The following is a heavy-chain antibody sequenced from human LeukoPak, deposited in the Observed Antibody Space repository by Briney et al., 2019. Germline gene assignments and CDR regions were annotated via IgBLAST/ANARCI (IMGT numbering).Heavy chain of an antibody. CDR2: IDYSGTT. V-gene: IGHV4-31*01. D-gene: IGHD1-1*01. Sequence: SETLSLTCTVSGGSISSNKYYWSWIRQHPGKGLEWIGYIDYSGTTYYNPSLNRPVTISVDTSENQFSLTLDSVTAADTAVSYCATVMTGSRHIDLWGRGTLVTVSS. J-gene: IGHJ2*01. CDR1: GGSISSNKYY. CDR3: ATVMTGSRHIDL.